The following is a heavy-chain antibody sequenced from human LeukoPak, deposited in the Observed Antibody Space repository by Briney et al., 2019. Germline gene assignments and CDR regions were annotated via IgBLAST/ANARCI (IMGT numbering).Heavy chain of an antibody. CDR1: GGSISSSSYY. D-gene: IGHD2-21*01. Sequence: PSETLSLTCTVSGGSISSSSYYWGWIRQPPGKGLEWIGSIYYSGSTYYNPSLKSRVTISVDTSKNQFSLKLSSVTAADTAVYYCARLTSIFYYWGQGTLVTVSS. CDR3: ARLTSIFYY. V-gene: IGHV4-39*07. J-gene: IGHJ4*02. CDR2: IYYSGST.